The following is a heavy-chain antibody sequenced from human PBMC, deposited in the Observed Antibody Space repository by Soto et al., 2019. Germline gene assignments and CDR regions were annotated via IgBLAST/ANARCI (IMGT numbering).Heavy chain of an antibody. CDR3: ARAKMVRWLQFEYYFDY. V-gene: IGHV3-33*01. Sequence: QVQLVESGGGVVQPGRSLRLSCAASGFTFSSYGMHWVRQAPGKGLEWVAVIWYDGSNKYYADSVKGRFTISRDNSKNTLYRQMNSLRAEDTAVYYWARAKMVRWLQFEYYFDYWGQGTLVTVSS. D-gene: IGHD5-12*01. CDR2: IWYDGSNK. CDR1: GFTFSSYG. J-gene: IGHJ4*02.